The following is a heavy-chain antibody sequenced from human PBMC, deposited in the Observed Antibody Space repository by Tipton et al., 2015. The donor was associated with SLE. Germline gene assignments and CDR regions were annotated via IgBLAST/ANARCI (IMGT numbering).Heavy chain of an antibody. D-gene: IGHD3-3*01. Sequence: TLSLTCTVSGGSISSSSYYWGWIRQPPGKGLQWIGSIYYSGTTYYNPSLKSRVTISVDTSKNQFSLKLTSVTAADTAVYYCARDVEFSSVSIFGVIPWGQGTLVTVSS. CDR2: IYYSGTT. CDR3: ARDVEFSSVSIFGVIP. J-gene: IGHJ4*02. CDR1: GGSISSSSYY. V-gene: IGHV4-39*07.